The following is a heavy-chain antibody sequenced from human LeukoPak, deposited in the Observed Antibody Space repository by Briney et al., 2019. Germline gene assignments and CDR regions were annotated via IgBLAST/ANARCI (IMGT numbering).Heavy chain of an antibody. J-gene: IGHJ6*02. V-gene: IGHV3-72*01. D-gene: IGHD5-12*01. CDR2: ITNKGGGYTT. CDR3: ARAGYAHGLDV. Sequence: GGTLSLSCAASGFTCSDHDMHWVRQAPGKGLEWVGRITNKGGGYTTVYAASVNGRFTISRDDSQNSLYLQMKSLKTDDTAVYCCARAGYAHGLDVWGQGTTVTVSS. CDR1: GFTCSDHD.